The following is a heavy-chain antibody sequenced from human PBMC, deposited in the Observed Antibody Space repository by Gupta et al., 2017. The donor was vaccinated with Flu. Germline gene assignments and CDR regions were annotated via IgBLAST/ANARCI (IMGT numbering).Heavy chain of an antibody. D-gene: IGHD6-6*01. CDR1: GVIFSSNR. CDR3: VTTMLAAHHI. J-gene: IGHJ4*02. Sequence: EVQLVESGGGVVQPGGSRRLSCAASGVIFSSNRQHWVRQGPGNGTVWVARISSNGSSTSYADSVKGRFTISRDNAKNTLYLQMDSLRGEDTAVYDCVTTMLAAHHIWGQGALVTVSS. CDR2: ISSNGSST. V-gene: IGHV3-74*01.